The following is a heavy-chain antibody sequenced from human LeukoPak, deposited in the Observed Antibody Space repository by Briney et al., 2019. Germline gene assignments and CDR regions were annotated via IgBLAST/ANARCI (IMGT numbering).Heavy chain of an antibody. CDR2: IYYSGST. CDR3: ARDSRWELLSYAFDI. D-gene: IGHD1-26*01. CDR1: GGSISSSSYY. J-gene: IGHJ3*02. Sequence: SETLSLTCTVSGGSISSSSYYWGWIRQPPGKGLEWIGSIYYSGSTYYNPSLKSRVTISVDTSKNQFSLKLSSVTAADTAVYYCARDSRWELLSYAFDIWGQGTMVTVSS. V-gene: IGHV4-39*07.